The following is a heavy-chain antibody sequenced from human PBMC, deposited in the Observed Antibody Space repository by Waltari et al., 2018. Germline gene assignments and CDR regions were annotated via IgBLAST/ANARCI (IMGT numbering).Heavy chain of an antibody. Sequence: QVQLQESAAGLVKPSEDLSLACAVSRYSSSSSYYWGWISQPPGKGLGWIGEINHNRSTKGNTSAKSLVSRAADTSKNQFSLKLSAVTAADTAVYYWARSWISLILGATSAFDIWGQGTMVTVS. D-gene: IGHD1-26*01. CDR2: INHNRST. CDR1: RYSSSSSYY. V-gene: IGHV4-38-2*01. J-gene: IGHJ3*02. CDR3: ARSWISLILGATSAFDI.